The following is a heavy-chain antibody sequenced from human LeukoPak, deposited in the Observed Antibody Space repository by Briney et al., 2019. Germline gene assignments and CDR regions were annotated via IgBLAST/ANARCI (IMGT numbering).Heavy chain of an antibody. CDR2: IISKSDGGTT. CDR3: TTDQGDSTGFYHFDH. Sequence: PGGSLRLSCAASGFTFSSYAMSWVRQAPGRGLECVGRIISKSDGGTTHYAAPVKGRFTISRDDSKNTLYLQMSSLKSEDTAVYYCTTDQGDSTGFYHFDHWGQGTLVTVSS. CDR1: GFTFSSYA. D-gene: IGHD3-22*01. V-gene: IGHV3-15*01. J-gene: IGHJ4*02.